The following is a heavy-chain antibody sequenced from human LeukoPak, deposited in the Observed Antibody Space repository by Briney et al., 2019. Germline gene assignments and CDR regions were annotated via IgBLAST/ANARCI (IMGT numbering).Heavy chain of an antibody. Sequence: SETLSLTCAVYGGSFSGYYWSWIRQPPGKGLEWIGEINHSGSTNYNPSLKSRVTISVDTSKNQFSLKLSSVTAADTAVYYCARGRGSSVYYYYVDVWGKGTTVTVSS. CDR3: ARGRGSSVYYYYVDV. CDR1: GGSFSGYY. V-gene: IGHV4-34*01. J-gene: IGHJ6*03. D-gene: IGHD6-6*01. CDR2: INHSGST.